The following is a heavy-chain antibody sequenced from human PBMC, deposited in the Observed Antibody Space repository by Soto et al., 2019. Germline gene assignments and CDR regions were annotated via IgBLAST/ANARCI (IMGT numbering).Heavy chain of an antibody. J-gene: IGHJ4*02. D-gene: IGHD6-19*01. CDR2: FNPNSGDT. V-gene: IGHV1-2*02. Sequence: GASVKVSCKASGYTFTAYCMHWVRQAPGQGLEWMGWFNPNSGDTTYTQKFQGRLTLTADTSMTTAYMEMYSLTSDDTAVYYCANEASAVISLDYWGQGTLVTVSS. CDR1: GYTFTAYC. CDR3: ANEASAVISLDY.